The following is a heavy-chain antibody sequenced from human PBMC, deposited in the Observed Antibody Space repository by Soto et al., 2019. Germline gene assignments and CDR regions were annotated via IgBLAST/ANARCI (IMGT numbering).Heavy chain of an antibody. CDR2: ISSSSSTI. CDR3: ARDGPYSNYVIRTLYYYCYGMDG. V-gene: IGHV3-48*02. CDR1: GFTFSSYS. D-gene: IGHD4-4*01. J-gene: IGHJ6*02. Sequence: EVQLVESGGGLVQPGGSLRLSCAASGFTFSSYSMNWVRQAPGKGLEWVSYISSSSSTIYYADSVKGRFTISRDNAKNSLYLQMNSLRDEDTAVYYCARDGPYSNYVIRTLYYYCYGMDGWGQGATVTVSS.